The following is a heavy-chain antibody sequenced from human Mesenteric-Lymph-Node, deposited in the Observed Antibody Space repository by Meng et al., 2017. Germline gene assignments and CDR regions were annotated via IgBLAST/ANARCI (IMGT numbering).Heavy chain of an antibody. Sequence: GGSLRLSCAASGFTVSEKFMNWIRQAPGKGLEWVSVINRDGATHYADSARGRFTVSRDNSKNTPYLQMNSLRAEDTAVYYCTRDPDQVRGIWGQGTRVTCSS. CDR2: INRDGAT. CDR1: GFTVSEKF. CDR3: TRDPDQVRGI. J-gene: IGHJ4*02. V-gene: IGHV3-53*01. D-gene: IGHD3-10*01.